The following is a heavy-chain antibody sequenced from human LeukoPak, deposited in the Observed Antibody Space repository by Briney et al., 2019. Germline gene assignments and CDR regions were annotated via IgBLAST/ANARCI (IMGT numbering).Heavy chain of an antibody. D-gene: IGHD3-10*01. CDR3: ARGGSTPVVRGVILY. CDR1: GFIFSSYW. CDR2: INIDGSYP. Sequence: GGSLRLSCAASGFIFSSYWMHWVRQAPGEGLVWVSRINIDGSYPNYADAVKGRFTISRDNAKNTLYLQMNSLRAEDTAVYYCARGGSTPVVRGVILYWGQGTLVTVSS. V-gene: IGHV3-74*01. J-gene: IGHJ4*02.